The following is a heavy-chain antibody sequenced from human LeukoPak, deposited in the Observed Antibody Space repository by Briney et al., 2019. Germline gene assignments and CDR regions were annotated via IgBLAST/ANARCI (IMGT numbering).Heavy chain of an antibody. CDR1: GGSISSGGYY. V-gene: IGHV4-30-2*01. Sequence: PSQTLSLTCTVSGGSISSGGYYWSWIRQPPGKGLEWIGYIYHSGSTYYNPSLKSRVTISVDRSKNQFSLKLSSVTAADTAVYYCARGPAIAARGWFDPWGQGTLVTVSS. J-gene: IGHJ5*02. CDR2: IYHSGST. D-gene: IGHD6-13*01. CDR3: ARGPAIAARGWFDP.